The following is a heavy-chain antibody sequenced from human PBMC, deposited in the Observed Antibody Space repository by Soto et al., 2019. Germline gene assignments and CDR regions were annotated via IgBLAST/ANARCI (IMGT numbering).Heavy chain of an antibody. Sequence: PSETLSLTCTVSGGSVSSGDYYWTWIRQPPGKGLEWIGHISDSGNANYNPSLKSRVTISSDRSKNQFSLKLTSVATADTAAYFCARDRPRTIYNSAWYYYGMDVWGQGTTVTVSS. CDR1: GGSVSSGDYY. CDR2: ISDSGNA. CDR3: ARDRPRTIYNSAWYYYGMDV. D-gene: IGHD6-19*01. V-gene: IGHV4-61*08. J-gene: IGHJ6*02.